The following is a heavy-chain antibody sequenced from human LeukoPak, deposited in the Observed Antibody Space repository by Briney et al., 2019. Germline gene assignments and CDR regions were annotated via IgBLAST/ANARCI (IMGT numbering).Heavy chain of an antibody. V-gene: IGHV5-51*01. Sequence: GESLKISCKGSGYSFTSYWIGWVRQMPGKGLEWMGIIYPGDSDTRYSPSFQGQVTISADKSISTAYLQWSSLKASDTAMYYCARLRDSSGYYLPFDYWGQGALVTVSS. CDR3: ARLRDSSGYYLPFDY. D-gene: IGHD3-22*01. J-gene: IGHJ4*02. CDR2: IYPGDSDT. CDR1: GYSFTSYW.